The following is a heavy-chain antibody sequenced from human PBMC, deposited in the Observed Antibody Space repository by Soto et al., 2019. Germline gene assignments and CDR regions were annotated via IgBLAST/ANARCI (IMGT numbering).Heavy chain of an antibody. D-gene: IGHD3-22*01. V-gene: IGHV4-34*01. J-gene: IGHJ5*02. CDR3: VARLPMIVGFDP. Sequence: PSETLSLTCAVYGGSFSGYYWSWIRQPPGKGLEWIGEINHSGSTNYNPSLKSRVTISVDTSKNQFSLKLSSVTAADTAVYYCVARLPMIVGFDPWGQGTLVTVAS. CDR1: GGSFSGYY. CDR2: INHSGST.